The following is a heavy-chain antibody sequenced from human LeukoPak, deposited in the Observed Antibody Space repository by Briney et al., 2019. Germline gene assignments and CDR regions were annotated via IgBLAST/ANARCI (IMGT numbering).Heavy chain of an antibody. CDR1: GFTVSSNY. D-gene: IGHD3-22*01. Sequence: GGSLRLSCAASGFTVSSNYMSWVRQAPGKGLEWVSVIYSGGSTYYADSVKGRFTISRDISKNTLYLQMNSLRAEDSALYYCARGGRGSAAVVAPRSFDIWGQGTMVTVSS. J-gene: IGHJ3*02. V-gene: IGHV3-53*01. CDR2: IYSGGST. CDR3: ARGGRGSAAVVAPRSFDI.